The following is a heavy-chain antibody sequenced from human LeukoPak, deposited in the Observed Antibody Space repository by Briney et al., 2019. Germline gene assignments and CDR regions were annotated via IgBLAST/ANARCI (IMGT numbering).Heavy chain of an antibody. CDR3: ARDSPSYI. CDR2: ISYDGSNK. V-gene: IGHV3-30*04. Sequence: PRGSLRLSCAASGFTFSSYAMHWVRQAPGKGLEWVAVISYDGSNKYYADSVKGRFTISRDNSKNTLYLQMNSLRAEDTAVYYCARDSPSYIWGQGTMVTVSS. J-gene: IGHJ3*02. CDR1: GFTFSSYA.